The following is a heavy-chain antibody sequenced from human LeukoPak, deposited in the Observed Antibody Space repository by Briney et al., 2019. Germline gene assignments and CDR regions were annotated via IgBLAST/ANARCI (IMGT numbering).Heavy chain of an antibody. Sequence: SETLSLTCAVSGYSISSGYYWGWIRQPPGKGLEWIGSIYHSGSTYYNPSLKIRVTISVDTSKNQFSLKLSSVTAADTAVYYCAREIVGATGWFDPWGQGTLVTVSS. CDR1: GYSISSGYY. D-gene: IGHD1-26*01. J-gene: IGHJ5*02. CDR2: IYHSGST. CDR3: AREIVGATGWFDP. V-gene: IGHV4-38-2*01.